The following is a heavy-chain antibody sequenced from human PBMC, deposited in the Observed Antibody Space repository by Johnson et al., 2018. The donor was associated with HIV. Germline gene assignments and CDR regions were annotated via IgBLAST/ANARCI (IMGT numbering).Heavy chain of an antibody. D-gene: IGHD5-24*01. CDR3: AREMATIRGYAFDI. V-gene: IGHV3-64*01. Sequence: VQLVESVVGLVQPGGSLRLSCTASGFSFSSYDMHWVRQAPGTGLQYVSGISRTGCSSYYVNSVKGRFTISRDNSKNTLFLQMGSLRPEDMAVYYCAREMATIRGYAFDIWGQGTMVTVSS. CDR1: GFSFSSYD. CDR2: ISRTGCSS. J-gene: IGHJ3*02.